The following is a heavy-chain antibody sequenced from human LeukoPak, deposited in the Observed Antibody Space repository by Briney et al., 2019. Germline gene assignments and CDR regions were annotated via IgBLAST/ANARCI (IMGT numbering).Heavy chain of an antibody. Sequence: SETLSLTCSVSGGSISGYFWGWIRQPPGQGLEFIGYIHYSGSTNYNPSVKSRVTISVDTPKNQFSLELSSLTAADTAVYYCARVGPRRDGYNADYWGQGTLVTVSS. CDR1: GGSISGYF. CDR3: ARVGPRRDGYNADY. J-gene: IGHJ4*02. D-gene: IGHD5-24*01. CDR2: IHYSGST. V-gene: IGHV4-59*01.